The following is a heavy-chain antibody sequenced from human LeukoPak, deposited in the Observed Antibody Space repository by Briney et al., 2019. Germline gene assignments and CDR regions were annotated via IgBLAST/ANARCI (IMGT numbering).Heavy chain of an antibody. CDR1: GGSFSGYY. D-gene: IGHD3-22*01. CDR3: ARRFSSGYYYRYDY. J-gene: IGHJ4*02. V-gene: IGHV4-34*01. Sequence: SQTLSLTCAVYGGSFSGYYWSWIRQPPGKGLEWIGEINHSGSTNYNPSLKSRVTISVDTSKNQFSLKLSSVTAADTAVYYCARRFSSGYYYRYDYWGQGTLVTVSS. CDR2: INHSGST.